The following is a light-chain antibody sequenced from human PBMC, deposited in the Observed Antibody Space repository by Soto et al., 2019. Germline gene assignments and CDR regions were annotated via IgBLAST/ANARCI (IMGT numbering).Light chain of an antibody. Sequence: QITQAPSTLSASEGARVTITCRASQSISSWVAWYQQKPGKAPHLLIYDVSSLESGVPSMFSSTGSGTEFTLTIYRLPPDDSAIYYWQRYSTSWTFGQGTKVDIK. CDR1: QSISSW. CDR3: QRYSTSWT. J-gene: IGKJ1*01. CDR2: DVS. V-gene: IGKV1-5*01.